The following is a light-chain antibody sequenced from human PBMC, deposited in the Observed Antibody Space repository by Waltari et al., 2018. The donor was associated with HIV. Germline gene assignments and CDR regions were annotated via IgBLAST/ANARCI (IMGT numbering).Light chain of an antibody. Sequence: DIVMTQSPDSLAVSLGERSTINCKSSQRVLYSPNNKNYLAWYQQKPGQPPNLLFSWASTRESGVPGRFSGSGSGTDFALTISNLQTEDVAVYYCQQYYSSPRTFGQGTKVEIK. J-gene: IGKJ1*01. CDR1: QRVLYSPNNKNY. CDR3: QQYYSSPRT. CDR2: WAS. V-gene: IGKV4-1*01.